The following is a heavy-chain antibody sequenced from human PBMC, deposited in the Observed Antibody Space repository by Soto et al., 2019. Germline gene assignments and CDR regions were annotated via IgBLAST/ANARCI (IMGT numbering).Heavy chain of an antibody. Sequence: EVQLLESGGGLVQPGGSLRLSCAASGFTCSNYIMTWVLQAPGKRLEWVSAINIGAAFTNYADSVKGRFTISRDDSKNALYLQMISLRAEDTAAYFCARGRIDEREIFSYFDYWGQGILVTVSS. CDR1: GFTCSNYI. CDR3: ARGRIDEREIFSYFDY. V-gene: IGHV3-23*01. J-gene: IGHJ4*02. CDR2: INIGAAFT.